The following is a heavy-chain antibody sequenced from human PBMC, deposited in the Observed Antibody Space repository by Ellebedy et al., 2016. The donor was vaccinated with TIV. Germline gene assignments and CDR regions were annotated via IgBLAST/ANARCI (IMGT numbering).Heavy chain of an antibody. Sequence: SETLSLXXAVYGGSFSGYYWSWIRQPPGKGLEWIGYIYYSGSTYYNPSLKSRVTISVDTSKNQFSLKLSSVTAADTAVYYCAREDDYYYGMDVWGQGTTVTVSS. CDR2: IYYSGST. J-gene: IGHJ6*02. V-gene: IGHV4-30-4*08. CDR3: AREDDYYYGMDV. CDR1: GGSFSGYY.